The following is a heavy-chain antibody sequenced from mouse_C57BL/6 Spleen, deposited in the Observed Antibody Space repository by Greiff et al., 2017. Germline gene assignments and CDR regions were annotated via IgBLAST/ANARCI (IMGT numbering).Heavy chain of an antibody. D-gene: IGHD1-1*01. CDR3: TPTTVEATRSFEN. J-gene: IGHJ2*01. Sequence: DVMLVESGGGLVQPGGSMKLSCVASGFTFSNYWMNWVRQSPEKGLEWVAQIRLKSDNYATHYAESVKGRFTISRDDSKSSVYLQMNNLRAEDTGIYYCTPTTVEATRSFENWGQGTTLTVSS. CDR2: IRLKSDNYAT. CDR1: GFTFSNYW. V-gene: IGHV6-3*01.